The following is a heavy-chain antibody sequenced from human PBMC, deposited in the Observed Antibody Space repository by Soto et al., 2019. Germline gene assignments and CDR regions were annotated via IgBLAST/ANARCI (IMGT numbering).Heavy chain of an antibody. Sequence: QVQLVESGGGVVQPGRSLRLSCAASGFTFRNYGMHWVRQVPGKGLEWVAVIWYDGSNKYHADSVKGRLTIPRDNSKTKLYLQLNSLRTKDTAVYYCASLRQDSSGWYCFDYWGHGTLVTVSS. CDR1: GFTFRNYG. V-gene: IGHV3-33*08. J-gene: IGHJ4*01. D-gene: IGHD6-19*01. CDR3: ASLRQDSSGWYCFDY. CDR2: IWYDGSNK.